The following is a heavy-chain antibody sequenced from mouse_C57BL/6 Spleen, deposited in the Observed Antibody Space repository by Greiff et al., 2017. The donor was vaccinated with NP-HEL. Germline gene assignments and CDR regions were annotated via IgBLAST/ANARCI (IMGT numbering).Heavy chain of an antibody. D-gene: IGHD1-1*01. CDR3: ARGYYGISSWFAY. Sequence: VQLQQPGAELVMPGASVKLSCKASGYTFTSYWMPWVKQRPGQGLEWIGEIDPSDSYTNYNQKFKGKSTLTVDKSSSTAYMQLSSLTSEDSAVYYCARGYYGISSWFAYWGQGTLVTVSA. J-gene: IGHJ3*01. V-gene: IGHV1-69*01. CDR2: IDPSDSYT. CDR1: GYTFTSYW.